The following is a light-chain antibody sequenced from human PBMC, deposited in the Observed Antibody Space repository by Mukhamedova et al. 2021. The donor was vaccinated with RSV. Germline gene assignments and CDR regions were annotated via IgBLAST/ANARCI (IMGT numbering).Light chain of an antibody. J-gene: IGKJ1*01. Sequence: GTINCKSSQTVLSSSNNQNYLAWFQQKPGQPPKLLIFWASSRESGVPDRFSGSGSGTDFILTISSLQAEDVAVYYCQQYYTTPWTF. V-gene: IGKV4-1*01. CDR2: WAS. CDR1: QTVLSSSNNQNY. CDR3: QQYYTTPWT.